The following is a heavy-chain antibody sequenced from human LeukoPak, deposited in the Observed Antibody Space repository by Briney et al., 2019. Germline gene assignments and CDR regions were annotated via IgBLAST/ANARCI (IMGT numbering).Heavy chain of an antibody. CDR2: ISYDGSNK. D-gene: IGHD3-22*01. CDR1: GFTFSSYG. J-gene: IGHJ4*02. V-gene: IGHV3-30*18. CDR3: AKDSGDSSGYFSFDY. Sequence: PGGSLRLSCAASGFTFSSYGMHWVRQAPGKGLEWVAVISYDGSNKYYADSVKGRITISRDNSKNTLYLQMNSLRAEDTAVYYCAKDSGDSSGYFSFDYWGQGTLVTVSS.